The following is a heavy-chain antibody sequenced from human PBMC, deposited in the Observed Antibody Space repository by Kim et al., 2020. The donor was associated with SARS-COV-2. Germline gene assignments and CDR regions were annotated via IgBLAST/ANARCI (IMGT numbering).Heavy chain of an antibody. V-gene: IGHV3-9*01. Sequence: KGRFTISRDNAKNSLYLQMNSLRAEDTALYYCAKGNCWGYYGSGSPLFDYWGQGTLVTVSS. D-gene: IGHD3-10*01. J-gene: IGHJ4*02. CDR3: AKGNCWGYYGSGSPLFDY.